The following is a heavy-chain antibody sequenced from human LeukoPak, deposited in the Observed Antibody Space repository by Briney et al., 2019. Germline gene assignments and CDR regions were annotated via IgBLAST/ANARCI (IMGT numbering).Heavy chain of an antibody. CDR2: LSGSGAIT. CDR3: AREPTHPYLVFDY. V-gene: IGHV3-23*01. CDR1: GFTYRPYA. J-gene: IGHJ4*02. Sequence: GGSLRLSCAGSGFTYRPYAMSWVRQAPGKGLEWVSTLSGSGAITYYADSVKGRFTISREDSKNTLYLQMNNLRTEDTAVYYCAREPTHPYLVFDYWGQGTPVTVSS. D-gene: IGHD2/OR15-2a*01.